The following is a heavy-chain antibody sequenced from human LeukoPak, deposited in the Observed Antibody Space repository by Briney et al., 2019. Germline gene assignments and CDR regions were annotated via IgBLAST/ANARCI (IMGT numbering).Heavy chain of an antibody. Sequence: SETLSLTCSVSGFSISSGYYWDWIRPPPGKGLEWIGNVYYSGSTYYNPSLKSRVTISVDTSKNQFSLKLSSVTAADTAVYYCASTIVVVPAAIPSGDRFFDYWGQGTLVTVSS. CDR3: ASTIVVVPAAIPSGDRFFDY. CDR2: VYYSGST. D-gene: IGHD2-2*02. CDR1: GFSISSGYY. J-gene: IGHJ4*02. V-gene: IGHV4-38-2*01.